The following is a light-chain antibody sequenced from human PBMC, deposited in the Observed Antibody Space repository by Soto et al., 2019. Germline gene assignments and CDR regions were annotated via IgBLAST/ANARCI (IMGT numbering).Light chain of an antibody. CDR2: IAS. J-gene: IGKJ2*01. V-gene: IGKV1-39*01. CDR3: QQSHSTPYT. CDR1: QSISSY. Sequence: DIQMTQSPTSLPASVGDRVTITCRASQSISSYLNWYQQKPGQAPNLLIYIASNLHSGVPSRFSGSGSGTDFTLTISSLQPEDFATYYCQQSHSTPYTFSQGTKLEIK.